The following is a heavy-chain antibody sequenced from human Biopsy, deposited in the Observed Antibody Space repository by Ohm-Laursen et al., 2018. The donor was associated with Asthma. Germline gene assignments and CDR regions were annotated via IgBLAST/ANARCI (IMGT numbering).Heavy chain of an antibody. CDR3: ARKAGSCISRTCYSLDF. J-gene: IGHJ4*02. CDR2: IHSVFGTT. V-gene: IGHV1-69*01. CDR1: GGTFNTYV. Sequence: GSSVTVSCKSLGGTFNTYVIGWVRQAPGQGLYWMGGIHSVFGTTTYPQKFQDRVTITADDSTSTVYMELSSLRSEDTAVYYCARKAGSCISRTCYSLDFWGQGTLVTVSS. D-gene: IGHD2-2*01.